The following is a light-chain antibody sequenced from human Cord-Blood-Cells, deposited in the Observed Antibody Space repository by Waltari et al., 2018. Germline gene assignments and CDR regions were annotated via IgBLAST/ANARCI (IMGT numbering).Light chain of an antibody. CDR2: GVS. CDR1: SSDVGGYNY. V-gene: IGLV2-8*01. Sequence: TGTSSDVGGYNYVSWYQQHPGKAPKLMIYGVSKRPSGVPDRFSGSKSGNTASLTVSGLQAEDEADYYCSSYAGSNNLVFGGGTKLTVL. J-gene: IGLJ2*01. CDR3: SSYAGSNNLV.